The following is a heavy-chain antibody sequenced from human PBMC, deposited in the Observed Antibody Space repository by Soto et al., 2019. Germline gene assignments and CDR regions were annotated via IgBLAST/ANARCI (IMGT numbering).Heavy chain of an antibody. Sequence: SGTLSLTCAVSGVTINNYYWAWIRQPAGKRLEWIGRIYSGGSTDYNPSLKSRVTMSADTSKNHFSLKLNSVSDADTAVYYCAIGSGWQDLDYWGQGTLVTVSS. D-gene: IGHD6-19*01. V-gene: IGHV4-4*07. CDR2: IYSGGST. CDR1: GVTINNYY. CDR3: AIGSGWQDLDY. J-gene: IGHJ4*02.